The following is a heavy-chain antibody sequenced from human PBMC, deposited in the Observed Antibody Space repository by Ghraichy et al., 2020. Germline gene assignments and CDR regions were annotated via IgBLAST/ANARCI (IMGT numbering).Heavy chain of an antibody. V-gene: IGHV3-9*01. D-gene: IGHD2/OR15-2a*01. CDR2: INWKSSTI. J-gene: IGHJ4*02. CDR1: GFTFDDYA. Sequence: GGSLRLSCAASGFTFDDYAMHWVRQAPGKGLEWVTGINWKSSTIDYADSVKGRFTISRDNAKNALFLQMNSLRVEDTALYYCAKDLYTAFGGVDSWGQGTLVTVSS. CDR3: AKDLYTAFGGVDS.